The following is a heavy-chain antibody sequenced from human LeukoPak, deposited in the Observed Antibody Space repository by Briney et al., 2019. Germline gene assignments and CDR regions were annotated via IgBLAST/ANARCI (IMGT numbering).Heavy chain of an antibody. J-gene: IGHJ4*02. CDR2: INPSGGST. D-gene: IGHD3-16*02. CDR1: GYTFTSYY. Sequence: ASVKVSCKTSGYTFTSYYMHWVRQAPGQGLEWMGIINPSGGSTSYAQKFQGRVTITRDTSTSTVYMELSSLRSEDTAVYYCARDYVWGSYRSHFDYWGQGTLVTVSS. CDR3: ARDYVWGSYRSHFDY. V-gene: IGHV1-46*01.